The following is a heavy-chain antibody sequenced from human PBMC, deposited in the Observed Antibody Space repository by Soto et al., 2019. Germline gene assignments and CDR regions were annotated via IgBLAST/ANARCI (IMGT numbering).Heavy chain of an antibody. V-gene: IGHV3-30-3*01. D-gene: IGHD2-15*01. J-gene: IGHJ6*02. CDR1: VFTFINFA. Sequence: PGWSLRLSCASSVFTFINFAMYWVRQAPGKGLEWVTVISYDGSHKYYADSVKGRFTISRDNSKNTLYLQMNNLRAEDSAVYFCARDYSYQRAMDVWGQGTTVTVSS. CDR2: ISYDGSHK. CDR3: ARDYSYQRAMDV.